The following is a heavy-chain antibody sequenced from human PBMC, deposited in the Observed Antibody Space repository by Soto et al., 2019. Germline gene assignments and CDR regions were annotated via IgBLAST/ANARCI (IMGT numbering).Heavy chain of an antibody. Sequence: SQTLSLPCAISGDSVSSNSAAWNWIRQSPSRGLEWLGRTYYRSKWYNDYAVSVKSRITINPDTSKNQFSLQLNSVTPEDTAVYYCARVGPRYCSSTSCYKYGMDVWGQGTTVTV. D-gene: IGHD2-2*02. CDR3: ARVGPRYCSSTSCYKYGMDV. CDR1: GDSVSSNSAA. V-gene: IGHV6-1*01. CDR2: TYYRSKWYN. J-gene: IGHJ6*02.